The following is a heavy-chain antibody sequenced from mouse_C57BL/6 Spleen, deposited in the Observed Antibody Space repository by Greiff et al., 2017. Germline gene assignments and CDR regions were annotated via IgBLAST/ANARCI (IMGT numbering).Heavy chain of an antibody. J-gene: IGHJ2*01. Sequence: EVQLQQSGPELVKPGASVKISCKASGYTFTDYYMNWVKQSHGKSLEWIGDINPNNGGTSYNQKFKGKATLTVDKSSSTAYMELRSLTSEDSAVYYCARSGITTDYWGEGTTLTVSS. D-gene: IGHD2-4*01. V-gene: IGHV1-26*01. CDR2: INPNNGGT. CDR1: GYTFTDYY. CDR3: ARSGITTDY.